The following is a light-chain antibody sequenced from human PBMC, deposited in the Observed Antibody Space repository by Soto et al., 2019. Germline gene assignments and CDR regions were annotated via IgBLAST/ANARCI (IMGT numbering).Light chain of an antibody. V-gene: IGLV2-23*01. CDR3: CSYAGSSTPWV. J-gene: IGLJ3*02. Sequence: QSALTQPASVSGSPGQSITISCTGTSSDVGRYNLVSWYQQHPGKAPKLMIYEGSKRPSGVSNRFSGSKSGNTASLTISGLQADDEADYYCCSYAGSSTPWVFGGGTKLTVL. CDR1: SSDVGRYNL. CDR2: EGS.